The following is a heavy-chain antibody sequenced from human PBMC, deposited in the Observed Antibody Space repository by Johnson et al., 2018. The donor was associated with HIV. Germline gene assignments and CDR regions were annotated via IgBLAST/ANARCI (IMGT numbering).Heavy chain of an antibody. J-gene: IGHJ3*02. CDR1: GFTFSSYA. D-gene: IGHD3-9*01. CDR3: ARELPSYDILTGPGAFDI. CDR2: ISYDGSNK. V-gene: IGHV3-30*04. Sequence: QVLLVESGGGVVQPGRSLRLSCAASGFTFSSYAMHWVRQAPGKGLEWVAVISYDGSNKYYADSVKGRFTISRDNSKNTLYLQMNSLRAEDTAVYYCARELPSYDILTGPGAFDIWGQGTMVTVSS.